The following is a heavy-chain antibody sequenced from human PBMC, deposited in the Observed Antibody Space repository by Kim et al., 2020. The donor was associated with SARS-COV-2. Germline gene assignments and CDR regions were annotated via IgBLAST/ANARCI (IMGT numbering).Heavy chain of an antibody. J-gene: IGHJ4*02. V-gene: IGHV1-3*01. CDR1: GYTFTSYA. Sequence: ASVKVSCKASGYTFTSYAMHWVRQAPGQRLEWMGWINAGNGNTKYSQKFQGRVTITRDTSASTAYMELSSLRSEDTAVYYCARAPPYYDIGGYYYYYFDYWGQGTLVTVSS. CDR2: INAGNGNT. CDR3: ARAPPYYDIGGYYYYYFDY. D-gene: IGHD3-22*01.